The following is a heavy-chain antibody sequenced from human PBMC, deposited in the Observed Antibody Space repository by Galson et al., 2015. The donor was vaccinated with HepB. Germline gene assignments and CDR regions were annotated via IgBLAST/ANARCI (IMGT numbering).Heavy chain of an antibody. CDR1: GFTFSNSW. V-gene: IGHV3-15*05. CDR2: IKSNTDGGTT. D-gene: IGHD3-16*02. CDR3: TPWPNTLTIGRLTVRGH. J-gene: IGHJ4*02. Sequence: SLRLSCAASGFTFSNSWMSWVRQAPGKGLEWVGRIKSNTDGGTTDYAAPVKCRFTISRDDSKNTLYLQMNSLKTEDTAVYYCTPWPNTLTIGRLTVRGHWGQGALLTAYS.